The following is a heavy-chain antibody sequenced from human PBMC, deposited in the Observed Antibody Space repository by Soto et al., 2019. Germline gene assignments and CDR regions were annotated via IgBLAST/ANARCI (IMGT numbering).Heavy chain of an antibody. Sequence: QPQLQESGSGLVKPSQTLSLTCAVSGGSISSGGYSWSWIRQPPGKGLEWIGYIYHSGSTYYNPSLKSRVTISVDRSKNQFSLKLSSVTAADTAVYYCASSYYDSSGSALRDWGQGTLVTVSS. CDR3: ASSYYDSSGSALRD. D-gene: IGHD3-22*01. V-gene: IGHV4-30-2*01. CDR1: GGSISSGGYS. CDR2: IYHSGST. J-gene: IGHJ1*01.